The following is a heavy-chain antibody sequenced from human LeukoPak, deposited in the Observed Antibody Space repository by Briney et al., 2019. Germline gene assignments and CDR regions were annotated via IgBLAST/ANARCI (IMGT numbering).Heavy chain of an antibody. V-gene: IGHV1-18*01. CDR3: ARDLTVVVAANSYYYYGMDV. D-gene: IGHD2-15*01. Sequence: ASVKVSCKASGYTFTSYGISWVRQAPGQGLEWMGWISAYNGNTNYAQKLQGRVTMTTDTSTSTAYMELRSLRSDDTAVYYCARDLTVVVAANSYYYYGMDVWGQGTTVTVSS. J-gene: IGHJ6*02. CDR1: GYTFTSYG. CDR2: ISAYNGNT.